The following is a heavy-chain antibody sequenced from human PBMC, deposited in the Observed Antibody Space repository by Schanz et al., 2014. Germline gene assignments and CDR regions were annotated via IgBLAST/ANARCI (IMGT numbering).Heavy chain of an antibody. V-gene: IGHV1-2*06. J-gene: IGHJ4*02. CDR1: GYTFTGYH. Sequence: QVQLVQSGPEVKKPGASVRVSCQASGYTFTGYHMHWVRQAPGQGLEWMGRINPNSGAANYAQKFQGRVTLTRDTSRSTAYMELSRLTSDDTAVYYCARVYRWQHILGHFDSWGQGSLVTVSS. D-gene: IGHD6-13*01. CDR3: ARVYRWQHILGHFDS. CDR2: INPNSGAA.